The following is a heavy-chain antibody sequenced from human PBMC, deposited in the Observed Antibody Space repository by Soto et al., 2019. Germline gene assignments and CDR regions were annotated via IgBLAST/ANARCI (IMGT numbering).Heavy chain of an antibody. CDR2: ISAYNGNT. V-gene: IGHV1-18*01. Sequence: QVQLVQSGAEVKKPGXXXXVXXXXXXYXFXSYGISWVRQAPGQGLEWMGWISAYNGNTKYAQKLQGRVTMTTDTTTTTAYMELSSLTSDDTAVYYCARDSPPVDYXGXGTLVTVSS. J-gene: IGHJ4*01. CDR1: XYXFXSYG. CDR3: ARDSPPVDY.